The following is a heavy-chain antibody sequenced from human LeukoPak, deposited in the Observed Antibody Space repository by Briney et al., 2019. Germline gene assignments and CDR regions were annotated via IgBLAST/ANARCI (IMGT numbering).Heavy chain of an antibody. CDR2: IIGSGGST. Sequence: SGGGLRLSSSAPGFTLCSSCVSGVRPAPGEGRGWGSAIIGSGGSTYYADSVKGRFTISRDNSKNTLYLQMNSLRAEDTAVYYCAKAEYYYDSSGYYLNDAFDIWGQGTMVTVSS. V-gene: IGHV3-23*01. CDR1: GFTLCSSC. J-gene: IGHJ3*02. D-gene: IGHD3-22*01. CDR3: AKAEYYYDSSGYYLNDAFDI.